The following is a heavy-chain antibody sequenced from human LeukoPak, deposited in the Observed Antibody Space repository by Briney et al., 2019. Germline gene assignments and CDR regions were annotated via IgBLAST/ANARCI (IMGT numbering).Heavy chain of an antibody. Sequence: GGSLRLSCAASGFTFSSYAMSWVRQAPGKGLEWVSGISGSGGSTYYADSVKGRFTISRDDAKNSLYLQMNSLRAEDTAIYYCAKVPRQHDNWFDPWGQGTLVTVSS. J-gene: IGHJ5*02. V-gene: IGHV3-23*01. D-gene: IGHD3-9*01. CDR3: AKVPRQHDNWFDP. CDR2: ISGSGGST. CDR1: GFTFSSYA.